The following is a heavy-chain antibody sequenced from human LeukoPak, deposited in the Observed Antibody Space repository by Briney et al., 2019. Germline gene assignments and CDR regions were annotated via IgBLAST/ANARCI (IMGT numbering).Heavy chain of an antibody. V-gene: IGHV3-30*04. CDR2: ISYDGSNK. CDR1: GFTFSSYA. J-gene: IGHJ4*02. D-gene: IGHD3-10*01. CDR3: ARDEGVGWLLYYFDY. Sequence: PGGSLRLSCAASGFTFSSYAMHWVRQAPGKGLEWVAVISYDGSNKYYADSVKGRFTISRDNSKNTMYLQMNSLRAEDTAVYYCARDEGVGWLLYYFDYWDQGTLVTVSS.